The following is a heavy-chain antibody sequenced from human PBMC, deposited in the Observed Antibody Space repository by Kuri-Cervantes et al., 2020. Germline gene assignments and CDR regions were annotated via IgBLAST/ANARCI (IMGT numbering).Heavy chain of an antibody. CDR1: GGSISSGTYY. V-gene: IGHV4-61*02. CDR2: IDISGST. J-gene: IGHJ3*02. CDR3: ARESGAQDILTGYSFLSGAFDI. Sequence: LRLSCTVSGGSISSGTYYWSWIRQPAGKGLEWIGRIDISGSTDYNPSLKSRVTISVDTSKNQFSLKLSSVTAADTAVYYCARESGAQDILTGYSFLSGAFDIWGQGTMVTVSS. D-gene: IGHD3-9*01.